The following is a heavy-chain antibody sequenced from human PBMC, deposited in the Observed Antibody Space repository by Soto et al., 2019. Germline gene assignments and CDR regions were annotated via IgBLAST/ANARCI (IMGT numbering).Heavy chain of an antibody. Sequence: SETLSLTCTVSGASISYGGFSWSWIRQSPGKGLEWIGYISHLENTYLHPSFKSRLTMSIDRTRNQFSLKLSSVTTADMAVYYCARGGGYDSFDYWGQGVLVTVSS. CDR1: GASISYGGFS. J-gene: IGHJ4*02. CDR2: ISHLENT. CDR3: ARGGGYDSFDY. V-gene: IGHV4-30-2*06. D-gene: IGHD5-12*01.